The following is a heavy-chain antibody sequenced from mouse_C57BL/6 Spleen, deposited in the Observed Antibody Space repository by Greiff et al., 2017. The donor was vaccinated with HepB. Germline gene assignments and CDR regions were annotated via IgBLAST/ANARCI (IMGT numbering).Heavy chain of an antibody. CDR3: ARRTVVSMDY. CDR2: IDPSDSYT. CDR1: GYTFTSYW. D-gene: IGHD1-1*01. Sequence: QVQLQQPGAELVKPGASVKLSCKASGYTFTSYWMQWVKQRPGQGLEWIGEIDPSDSYTNYNQKFKGKATLTVDTSSSTAYMQLSSLTSEDSAVYYCARRTVVSMDYWGQGTSVTVSS. V-gene: IGHV1-50*01. J-gene: IGHJ4*01.